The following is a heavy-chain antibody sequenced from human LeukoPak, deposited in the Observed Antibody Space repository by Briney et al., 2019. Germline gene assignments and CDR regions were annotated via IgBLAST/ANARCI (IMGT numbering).Heavy chain of an antibody. Sequence: PGGSLRLSCAASGFTFSSYWMSWVRQAPGEGLEWVANIKQDGSEKYYVDSVKGRFTISRDNAKNSLYLQMNSLRAEDTAVYYCARDVVTMVRGVIDYYYGMDVWGQGTTVTVSS. D-gene: IGHD3-10*01. CDR3: ARDVVTMVRGVIDYYYGMDV. J-gene: IGHJ6*02. CDR1: GFTFSSYW. V-gene: IGHV3-7*01. CDR2: IKQDGSEK.